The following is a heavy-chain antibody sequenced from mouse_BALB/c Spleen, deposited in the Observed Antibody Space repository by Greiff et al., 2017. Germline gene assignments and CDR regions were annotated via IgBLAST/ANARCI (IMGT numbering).Heavy chain of an antibody. CDR1: GFTFSSFG. J-gene: IGHJ4*01. V-gene: IGHV5-17*02. Sequence: EVQLVESGGGLVQPGGSRKLSCAASGFTFSSFGMHWVRQAPEKGLEWVAYISSGSSTIYYADTVKGRFTISRDNPKNTLFLQMTSLRSEDTAMYYCARTILGLRRAMDYWGQGTSVTVSS. CDR2: ISSGSSTI. D-gene: IGHD2-4*01. CDR3: ARTILGLRRAMDY.